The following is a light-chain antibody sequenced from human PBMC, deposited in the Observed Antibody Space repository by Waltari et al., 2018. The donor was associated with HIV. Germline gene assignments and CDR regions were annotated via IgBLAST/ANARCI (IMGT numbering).Light chain of an antibody. CDR3: AAWDDSLSAVV. Sequence: QSVLTQPPSASGTPGQRVTISCSGSSSNIGSKYVYWFQQLPGTAPNLLMYRNKQRPLGVPDRVSGSKSGPSASLASSGLRAEDEADYYCAAWDDSLSAVVFGGGTKLTVL. V-gene: IGLV1-47*01. CDR2: RNK. J-gene: IGLJ3*02. CDR1: SSNIGSKY.